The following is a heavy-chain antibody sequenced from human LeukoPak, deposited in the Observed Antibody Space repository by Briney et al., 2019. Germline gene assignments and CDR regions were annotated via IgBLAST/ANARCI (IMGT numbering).Heavy chain of an antibody. CDR2: IKQDGSEK. CDR1: GFTFSSYW. D-gene: IGHD3-10*01. Sequence: QPGGSLRLSCVASGFTFSSYWMSWVRQAPGKGLEWVANIKQDGSEKYYVDSVKGRFTISRDNAKNSLYLQMNSLRAEDTAVYYCARDPPRGRFPDYWGKGTLVTVSS. J-gene: IGHJ4*02. V-gene: IGHV3-7*01. CDR3: ARDPPRGRFPDY.